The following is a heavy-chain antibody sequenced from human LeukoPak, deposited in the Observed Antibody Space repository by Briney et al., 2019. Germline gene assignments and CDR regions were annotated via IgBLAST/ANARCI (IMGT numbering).Heavy chain of an antibody. CDR3: ARELSGDYGDYFDY. Sequence: PGGSLRLSCAASGFTVSSNYMSWVRQAPGKGLEWVSVIYSGGSTYYADSVKGRFTISRDNSKNTLYLQMNSLRAEDTAVYYCARELSGDYGDYFDYWGQGTLVTVSS. J-gene: IGHJ4*02. CDR1: GFTVSSNY. V-gene: IGHV3-66*01. CDR2: IYSGGST. D-gene: IGHD4-17*01.